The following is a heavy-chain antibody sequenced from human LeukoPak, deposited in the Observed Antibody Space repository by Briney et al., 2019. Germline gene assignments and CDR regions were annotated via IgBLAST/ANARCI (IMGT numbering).Heavy chain of an antibody. Sequence: GGSLRLSCAASGFTSNSYGMHWVRQAPGKGLEWVAVIWYEGSNKHYADSVRGRFTISRDNAKNSLYLQMNSLRAEDTAVYYCARDETPTNGYDSYDFWGQGTLVTVST. D-gene: IGHD5-12*01. J-gene: IGHJ4*02. CDR1: GFTSNSYG. V-gene: IGHV3-33*01. CDR3: ARDETPTNGYDSYDF. CDR2: IWYEGSNK.